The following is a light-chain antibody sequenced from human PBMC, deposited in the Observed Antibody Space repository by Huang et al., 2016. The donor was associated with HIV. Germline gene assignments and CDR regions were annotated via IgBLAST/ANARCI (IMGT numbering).Light chain of an antibody. V-gene: IGKV1-5*03. Sequence: DIQMTQSPSTLSASVGDRATITCRASQSIRSWLAWYQQKPGKAPKSLIYKASSLESGVPSRFSGSGSGTEFSLTISSLQPDDFATYYCLQYNTYWTFGQGTKVEIK. J-gene: IGKJ1*01. CDR1: QSIRSW. CDR2: KAS. CDR3: LQYNTYWT.